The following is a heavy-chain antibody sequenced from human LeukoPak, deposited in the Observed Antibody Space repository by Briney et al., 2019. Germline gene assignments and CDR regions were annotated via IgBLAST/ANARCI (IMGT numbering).Heavy chain of an antibody. Sequence: GGSLRLSCAASGFTVSSNYMSWVRQAPGKGLEWVSVIYSGGSTYYADSVKGRFTISRDNSKNTLYLQMNSLRAEDTAVYYCARASYSSGWFHPADYWGQGTLVTVPS. CDR2: IYSGGST. CDR1: GFTVSSNY. CDR3: ARASYSSGWFHPADY. J-gene: IGHJ4*02. V-gene: IGHV3-53*01. D-gene: IGHD6-19*01.